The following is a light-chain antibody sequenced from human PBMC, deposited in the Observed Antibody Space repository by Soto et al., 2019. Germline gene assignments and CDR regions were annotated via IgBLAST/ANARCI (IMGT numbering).Light chain of an antibody. Sequence: QSALTQPASVSGSPGQSITISCTGTSSDVGGYNYVSWFQQHPGKAPKLMIYEVSNRASGVSNRFSGSRSGNTASLTISGLQSEDEAEYYCNSYTNNNTFVFGTGTKVTVL. CDR3: NSYTNNNTFV. J-gene: IGLJ1*01. CDR2: EVS. V-gene: IGLV2-14*01. CDR1: SSDVGGYNY.